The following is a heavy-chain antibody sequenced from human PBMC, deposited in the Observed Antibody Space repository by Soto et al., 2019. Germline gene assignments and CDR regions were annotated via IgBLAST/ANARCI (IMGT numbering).Heavy chain of an antibody. CDR3: ARQFEDWTNFDY. V-gene: IGHV4-39*01. CDR1: GGSISSSSYY. CDR2: IYYSGST. J-gene: IGHJ4*02. D-gene: IGHD1-1*01. Sequence: SETLSLTCTVSGGSISSSSYYWGLIRQPPGKGLEWIGSIYYSGSTYYNPSLKSRVTISVDTSKNQFSLKLSSVTAADTAVYYCARQFEDWTNFDYWGQGTLVTVSS.